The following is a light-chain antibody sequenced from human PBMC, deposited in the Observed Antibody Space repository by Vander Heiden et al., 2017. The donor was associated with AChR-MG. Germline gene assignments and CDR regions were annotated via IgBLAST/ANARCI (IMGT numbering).Light chain of an antibody. V-gene: IGLV1-51*01. CDR3: GTWDSSLSAGV. CDR1: SSNIGNNY. CDR2: DNN. Sequence: QSVLTQPPSVSAAPGQKVTISCSGSSSNIGNNYVSWYQQLPGTAPKLRSYDNNKRPSGIPDRFSGSKSGTSATLGITGLQTGDEADYYCGTWDSSLSAGVFGGGTKLTVL. J-gene: IGLJ3*02.